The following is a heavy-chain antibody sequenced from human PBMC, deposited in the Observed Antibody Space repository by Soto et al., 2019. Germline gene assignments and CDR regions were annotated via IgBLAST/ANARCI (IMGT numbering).Heavy chain of an antibody. CDR2: VSGSGDST. Sequence: PVRSLRLSCAASAFTFSSYAMSWVRQAPGKGLEWVSAVSGSGDSTYYADSVKGRFTISRDNSKNTLYLQMNSLRAEDTAVYYCAKGRGSDCHGCTQDYWGQGTLVTVSS. V-gene: IGHV3-23*01. J-gene: IGHJ4*02. D-gene: IGHD2-21*02. CDR3: AKGRGSDCHGCTQDY. CDR1: AFTFSSYA.